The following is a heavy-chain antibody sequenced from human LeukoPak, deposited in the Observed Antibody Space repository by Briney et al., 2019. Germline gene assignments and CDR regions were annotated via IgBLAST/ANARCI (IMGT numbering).Heavy chain of an antibody. CDR1: VGTFSSYA. CDR3: ARDQTTVTDQYNWFDP. D-gene: IGHD4-17*01. CDR2: IIPILGIA. J-gene: IGHJ5*02. Sequence: GSSVNVSYKASVGTFSSYAISWVRQAPGQGLEWMGRIIPILGIANYAQKFQGRVTITADKSTSTAYMELSSLRSEDTAVYYCARDQTTVTDQYNWFDPWGQGTLVTVSS. V-gene: IGHV1-69*04.